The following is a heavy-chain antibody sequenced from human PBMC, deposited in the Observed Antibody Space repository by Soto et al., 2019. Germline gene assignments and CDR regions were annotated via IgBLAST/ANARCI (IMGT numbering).Heavy chain of an antibody. V-gene: IGHV1-69*13. Sequence: SVKVSCKASGGTFSSYAISWVRQAPGRGLEWMGGIIPIFGTANYAQKFQGRVTITADESTSTAYMELSSLRSEDTAVYYCARETRSGWYRGMDVWGQGTTVTVSS. CDR2: IIPIFGTA. D-gene: IGHD6-19*01. CDR1: GGTFSSYA. CDR3: ARETRSGWYRGMDV. J-gene: IGHJ6*02.